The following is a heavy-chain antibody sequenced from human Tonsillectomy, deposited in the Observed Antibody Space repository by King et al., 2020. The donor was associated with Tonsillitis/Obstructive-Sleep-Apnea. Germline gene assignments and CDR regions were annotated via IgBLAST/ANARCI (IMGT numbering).Heavy chain of an antibody. D-gene: IGHD3-3*01. V-gene: IGHV1-18*01. Sequence: QLVQSGPEVKKPGASVKVTCKASGYTFTMYGISWVRQAPGQGLEWMGWISPYNGNTEYAQRLQGRVTMTTDTSTTTAYLELRRLRSDDTAVYFCARPGYYESYQTLDYWGQGTLVTVSS. J-gene: IGHJ4*02. CDR1: GYTFTMYG. CDR2: ISPYNGNT. CDR3: ARPGYYESYQTLDY.